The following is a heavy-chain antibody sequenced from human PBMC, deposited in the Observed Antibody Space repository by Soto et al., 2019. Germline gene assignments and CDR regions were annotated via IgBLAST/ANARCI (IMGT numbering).Heavy chain of an antibody. CDR1: GFTFSDYY. V-gene: IGHV3-11*06. Sequence: GGSLRLSCAASGFTFSDYYMSWIRQAPGKGLEWVSYISSSSSYTNYADSVKGRFTISRDNAKNSLYLQMNSLRAEDTAVYYCAGDHPGSKPPQYYFDYWGQGTLVTVSS. J-gene: IGHJ4*02. CDR2: ISSSSSYT. D-gene: IGHD6-13*01. CDR3: AGDHPGSKPPQYYFDY.